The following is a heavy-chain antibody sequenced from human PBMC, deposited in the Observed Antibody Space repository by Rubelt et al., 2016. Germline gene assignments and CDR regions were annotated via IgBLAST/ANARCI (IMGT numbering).Heavy chain of an antibody. V-gene: IGHV1-69*10. CDR1: GGTFGRYA. CDR3: ARVRQLSDY. D-gene: IGHD6-6*01. Sequence: QVQLVQSGAEVKKPGSSVKVSCKASGGTFGRYAVTWVRQAPGQGLECLGGIIPILGVANYAQKFQGRVTITAEKSTNKVYMELGSLRAEDTAMYYCARVRQLSDYWGQGTLVTVSS. CDR2: IIPILGVA. J-gene: IGHJ4*02.